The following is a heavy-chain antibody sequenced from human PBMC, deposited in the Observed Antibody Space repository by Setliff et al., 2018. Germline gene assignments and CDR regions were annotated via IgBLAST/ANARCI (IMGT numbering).Heavy chain of an antibody. D-gene: IGHD2-15*01. V-gene: IGHV4-61*09. CDR3: AKGDGGYPSDS. CDR1: GDSISSRRNY. Sequence: KTSETLSLTCTVSGDSISSRRNYWGWFRQPAGKELEWIGQIYTSWSTNYNPSLKSRVTISLDTSTNQFSLSLTSVTAEDTAVYYCAKGDGGYPSDSWGQGILVTVSS. J-gene: IGHJ4*02. CDR2: IYTSWST.